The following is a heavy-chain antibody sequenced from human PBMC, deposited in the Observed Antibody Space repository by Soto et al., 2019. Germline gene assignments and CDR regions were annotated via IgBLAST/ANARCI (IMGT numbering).Heavy chain of an antibody. CDR1: GFPFSNYA. V-gene: IGHV3-23*01. Sequence: EVQLLQSGGDLGQPGGSLRLSCAASGFPFSNYAMNWVRQAPGKGLEWVSLISGTGGSTYYAKSVKGRFTISRDNWRNTLYLQINSLRAEDTPIYYCAKEGPRGYASGLGPFDGWGQGTLVTVSS. CDR2: ISGTGGST. D-gene: IGHD6-19*01. CDR3: AKEGPRGYASGLGPFDG. J-gene: IGHJ4*02.